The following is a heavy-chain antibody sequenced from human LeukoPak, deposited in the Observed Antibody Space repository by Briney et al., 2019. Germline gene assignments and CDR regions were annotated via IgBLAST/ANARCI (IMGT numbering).Heavy chain of an antibody. J-gene: IGHJ4*02. V-gene: IGHV4-38-2*02. CDR2: IYHSGST. CDR1: GYSISSGYY. CDR3: ARDGSSSWYYFDY. Sequence: SETLSLTCTVSGYSISSGYYWGWIRQPPGKGLEWIGSIYHSGSTNYNPSLKSRVTISVDKSKNQFSLKLSSVTAVDTAVYYCARDGSSSWYYFDYWGQGTLVTVSS. D-gene: IGHD6-13*01.